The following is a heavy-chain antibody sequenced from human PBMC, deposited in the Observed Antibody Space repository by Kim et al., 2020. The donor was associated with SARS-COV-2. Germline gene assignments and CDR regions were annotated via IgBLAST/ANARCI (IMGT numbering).Heavy chain of an antibody. Sequence: SLRLSCAASGFTFDDYAMHWVRQAPGKGLEWVSGISWNSGSIGYADSVKGRFTISRDNAKNSLYLQMNSLRAEDTALYYCAKAAEGGSYYYYYGMDVWGQGTTVTVSS. D-gene: IGHD1-26*01. CDR3: AKAAEGGSYYYYYGMDV. V-gene: IGHV3-9*01. J-gene: IGHJ6*02. CDR2: ISWNSGSI. CDR1: GFTFDDYA.